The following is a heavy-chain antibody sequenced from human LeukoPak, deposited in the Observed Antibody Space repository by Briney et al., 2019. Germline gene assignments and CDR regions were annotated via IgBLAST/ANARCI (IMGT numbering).Heavy chain of an antibody. V-gene: IGHV3-9*01. CDR2: ISWNSGSI. Sequence: GGSLRLSCAASGFTFDDYAMHWVRQAPGKGLEWVSGISWNSGSIGYADSVKGRFTISRDNAKNSLYLQMNSLRAEDTALYYCAKAYYYDSSGYPYFDYWGRGTLVTVSS. CDR3: AKAYYYDSSGYPYFDY. J-gene: IGHJ4*02. D-gene: IGHD3-22*01. CDR1: GFTFDDYA.